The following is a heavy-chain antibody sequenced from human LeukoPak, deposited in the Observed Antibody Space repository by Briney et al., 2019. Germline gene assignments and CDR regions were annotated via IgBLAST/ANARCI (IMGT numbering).Heavy chain of an antibody. V-gene: IGHV3-33*08. CDR3: ARDRGSGWYNYFDY. D-gene: IGHD6-19*01. Sequence: GGSLRLSCAASGFTFSGYAMHWVRQAPGKGLEWVAVIWYDGSNKYYADSVKGRFTISRDNSKNTLYLQMNSLRAEDTAVYYCARDRGSGWYNYFDYWGQGTLVTVSS. CDR2: IWYDGSNK. CDR1: GFTFSGYA. J-gene: IGHJ4*02.